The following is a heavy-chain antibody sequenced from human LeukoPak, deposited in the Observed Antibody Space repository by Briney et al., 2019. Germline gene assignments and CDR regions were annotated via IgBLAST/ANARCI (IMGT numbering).Heavy chain of an antibody. CDR1: GYTFTRYG. D-gene: IGHD2-15*01. Sequence: GASVKVSCKASGYTFTRYGISWVRQAPGQGLEWMGWISANNGDTNSAQKFQDRVTMTTDTSTSTAYMELRSLGSDDTAVYYCARDFFHGHCAGLSCFLLDYWGQGSLVTVSS. J-gene: IGHJ4*02. CDR3: ARDFFHGHCAGLSCFLLDY. V-gene: IGHV1-18*01. CDR2: ISANNGDT.